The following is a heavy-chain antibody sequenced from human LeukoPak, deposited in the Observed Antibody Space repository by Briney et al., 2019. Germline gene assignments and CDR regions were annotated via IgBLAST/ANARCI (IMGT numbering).Heavy chain of an antibody. CDR1: GGSISSYY. CDR3: ARGGIRGALFDY. V-gene: IGHV4-59*08. Sequence: PSETLSLTCTVSGGSISSYYWIWIRQPPGKGLEWIGYIYYSGSTNYNPSLKSRVTISVDTSKNQFSLKLSSVTAADTAVYYCARGGIRGALFDYWGQGTLVTVSS. J-gene: IGHJ4*02. D-gene: IGHD6-13*01. CDR2: IYYSGST.